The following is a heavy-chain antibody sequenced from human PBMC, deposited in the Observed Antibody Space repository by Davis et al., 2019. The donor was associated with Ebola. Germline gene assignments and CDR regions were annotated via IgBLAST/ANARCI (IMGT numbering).Heavy chain of an antibody. J-gene: IGHJ4*02. V-gene: IGHV4-39*01. CDR1: GGSINNATFQ. Sequence: PSETLSLTCTVSGGSINNATFQWGWIRQPPGKGLEWIGLSYSSGSASYNPALKSRVTISVDPPKNRFSLRLNSVTATDTAIYYCARQNYYDSSGYYSLSFFYFDYWGQGTLVTVSA. CDR2: SYSSGSA. D-gene: IGHD3-22*01. CDR3: ARQNYYDSSGYYSLSFFYFDY.